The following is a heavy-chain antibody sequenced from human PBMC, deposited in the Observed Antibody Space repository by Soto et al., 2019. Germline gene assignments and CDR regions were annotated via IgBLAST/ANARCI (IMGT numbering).Heavy chain of an antibody. V-gene: IGHV3-7*01. J-gene: IGHJ3*02. Sequence: VGSLRLSCAASGFTFGSNWMTWVRQAPGKGLEWVANIKPDGSEKYYGDSVKGRFSISRDNVKNSLYLQMNSLRAEDTALYYCARFLDIWGQGTMVTVS. CDR3: ARFLDI. CDR2: IKPDGSEK. CDR1: GFTFGSNW.